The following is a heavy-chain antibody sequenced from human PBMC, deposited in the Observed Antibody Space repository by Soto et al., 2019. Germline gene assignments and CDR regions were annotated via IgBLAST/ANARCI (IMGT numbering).Heavy chain of an antibody. V-gene: IGHV3-66*01. D-gene: IGHD3-16*01. Sequence: EVQLVESGGGLVQPGGSLRLSCAASGFTVSTKYMSWVRQAPGKGLEWVSVIYSGGSTFYAVSVRGRFTISSDNSKNTVNLQMTSLRAEDTAVYYCARDPWAADYWGQGTLVTVSS. CDR3: ARDPWAADY. CDR2: IYSGGST. J-gene: IGHJ4*02. CDR1: GFTVSTKY.